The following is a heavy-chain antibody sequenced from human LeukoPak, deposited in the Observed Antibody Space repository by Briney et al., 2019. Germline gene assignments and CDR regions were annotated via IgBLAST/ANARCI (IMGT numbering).Heavy chain of an antibody. V-gene: IGHV3-9*01. CDR3: VKDFGNLAGRPDAFDI. CDR1: GFVFEDYD. D-gene: IGHD6-6*01. CDR2: VSWDSDTI. J-gene: IGHJ3*02. Sequence: PGRPLRLSCAASGFVFEDYDMHCVRQTPGKRLEWVSRVSWDSDTIDFADSVKGRFTSSRDNAKSSLYLEMNTLRVEDTAIYYCVKDFGNLAGRPDAFDIWGQGTKVTVSS.